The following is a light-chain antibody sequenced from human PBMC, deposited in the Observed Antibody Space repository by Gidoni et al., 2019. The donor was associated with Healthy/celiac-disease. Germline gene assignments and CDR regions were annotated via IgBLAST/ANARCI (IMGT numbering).Light chain of an antibody. J-gene: IGKJ2*01. CDR3: QQYGSSLMYT. CDR1: QSVSSSY. Sequence: EIVLTQSPGTLSLSPGERATPSCRASQSVSSSYLAWYQQKPGQAPRLLIYGASSRATGIPDRFSGSGSGTDFTLTISRLEPEDFAVYYCQQYGSSLMYTFXQXTKLEIK. V-gene: IGKV3-20*01. CDR2: GAS.